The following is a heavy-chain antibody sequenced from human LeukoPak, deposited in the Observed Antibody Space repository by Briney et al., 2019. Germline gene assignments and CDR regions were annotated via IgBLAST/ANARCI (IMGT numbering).Heavy chain of an antibody. V-gene: IGHV3-23*01. CDR3: AKEGRVGGYCSGGSCYIYHFDY. Sequence: GGSLSLSCAASGFTFSSYDMHWVRQAPGKGLEWVSAISGSGGSTYYADSVKGRFTISRDNSKNTLYLQMNSLRAEDTAVYYCAKEGRVGGYCSGGSCYIYHFDYWGQGTLVTVSS. CDR2: ISGSGGST. D-gene: IGHD2-15*01. J-gene: IGHJ4*02. CDR1: GFTFSSYD.